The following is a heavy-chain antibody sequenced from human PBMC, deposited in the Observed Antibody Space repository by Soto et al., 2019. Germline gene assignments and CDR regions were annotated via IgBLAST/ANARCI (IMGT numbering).Heavy chain of an antibody. CDR3: ASYHYDFWIGSRHYMDV. J-gene: IGHJ6*03. CDR2: INHSGST. CDR1: GGSISSDYYH. Sequence: SETLSLTCTVSGGSISSDYYHWTWIRQSPGKGLEWIGEINHSGSTNYNPSLKSRVTISVDTSKHQFSLRLSSVTAADSAIYYCASYHYDFWIGSRHYMDVWGKGTTVTVSS. D-gene: IGHD3-3*01. V-gene: IGHV4-39*07.